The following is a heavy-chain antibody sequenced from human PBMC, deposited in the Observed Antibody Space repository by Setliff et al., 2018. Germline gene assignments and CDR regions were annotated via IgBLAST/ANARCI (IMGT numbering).Heavy chain of an antibody. CDR1: GYTFTSYD. V-gene: IGHV1-18*01. CDR2: ISAYNGNT. D-gene: IGHD4-17*01. Sequence: ASVKVSCKASGYTFTSYDINWVRQAPGQGLEWMGWISAYNGNTNYAQKLQGRVTMTTDTSTSTAYMELRSLRSDDTAGYYCASLRLRYDAFDIWGQGTMVTVSS. CDR3: ASLRLRYDAFDI. J-gene: IGHJ3*02.